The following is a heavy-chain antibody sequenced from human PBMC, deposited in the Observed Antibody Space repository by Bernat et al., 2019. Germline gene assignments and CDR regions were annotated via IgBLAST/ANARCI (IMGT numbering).Heavy chain of an antibody. CDR1: GFTFNIHG. D-gene: IGHD3-10*01. Sequence: QVQLVESGGGVVQPGRSLRLSCGASGFTFNIHGLHWVRQAPGKGLEWVAVISYDGSNKYYADSVKGRFTISRDNSKNTLYLQMNSLRAEDTAVYYCARDKITMVRGTSGLFDAFDIWGQGTMVTVSS. V-gene: IGHV3-30*19. CDR2: ISYDGSNK. CDR3: ARDKITMVRGTSGLFDAFDI. J-gene: IGHJ3*02.